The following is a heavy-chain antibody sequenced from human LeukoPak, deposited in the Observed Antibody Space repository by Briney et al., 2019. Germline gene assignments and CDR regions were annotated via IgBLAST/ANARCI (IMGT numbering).Heavy chain of an antibody. J-gene: IGHJ4*02. V-gene: IGHV3-30*18. CDR1: GFTFSSYG. D-gene: IGHD3-10*01. CDR2: ISYDGSK. Sequence: PGRSLRLSCAASGFTFSSYGMHWVRPAPGKGLEWVAVISYDGSKYYADSVKGRFTISRDNSKNTLYLQMNSLRAEDTAVYYCAKEGSYWGQGTLVTVSS. CDR3: AKEGSY.